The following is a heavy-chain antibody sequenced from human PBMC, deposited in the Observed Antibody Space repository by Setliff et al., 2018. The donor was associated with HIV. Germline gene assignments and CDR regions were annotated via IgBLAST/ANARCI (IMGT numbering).Heavy chain of an antibody. V-gene: IGHV4-39*01. CDR3: ASQYCSAGSCFSDY. CDR1: SGSISDSRYY. Sequence: SETLSLTCTVSSGSISDSRYYWGWIRQAPGKGLEWIGSIYYAGSLYYSPSLKSRLTVSVDTSKNQFSLTLSAVTATDTAVYYCASQYCSAGSCFSDYWGQGTMVTVS. D-gene: IGHD2-15*01. J-gene: IGHJ4*02. CDR2: IYYAGSL.